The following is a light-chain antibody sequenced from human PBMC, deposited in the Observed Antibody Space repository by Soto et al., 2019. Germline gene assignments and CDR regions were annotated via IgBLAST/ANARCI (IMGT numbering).Light chain of an antibody. J-gene: IGKJ1*01. CDR1: QRVGSNY. V-gene: IGKV3-20*01. CDR3: QQYGSSRWT. Sequence: EIVLTQSPGTLSLSPGERATLYCRASQRVGSNYLAWYQQNPGQPPRLLIYGASARATGIADRFSGSGSGTDFTLTISRLEPEDFAVYYCQQYGSSRWTFGQGTKVDI. CDR2: GAS.